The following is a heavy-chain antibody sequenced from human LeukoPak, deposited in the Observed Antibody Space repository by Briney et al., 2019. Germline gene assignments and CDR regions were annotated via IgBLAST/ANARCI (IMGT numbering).Heavy chain of an antibody. J-gene: IGHJ4*02. CDR1: GGSISSYY. Sequence: PSETLSLTCTVSGGSISSYYWSWIRQPPGKGLEWIGYIYYSGSTNYNTSLKSRVTISVDTSKNQFSLKLSSVTAADTAVYYCARRSRVYSYVNWYFDYWGQGTLVTVSS. CDR2: IYYSGST. V-gene: IGHV4-59*08. D-gene: IGHD5-18*01. CDR3: ARRSRVYSYVNWYFDY.